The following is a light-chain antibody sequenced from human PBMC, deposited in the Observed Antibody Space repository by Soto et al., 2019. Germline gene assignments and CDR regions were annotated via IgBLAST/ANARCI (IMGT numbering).Light chain of an antibody. CDR3: SSFTSSTTRV. J-gene: IGLJ1*01. CDR1: SSDVGGYDY. V-gene: IGLV2-14*01. Sequence: QSALTQPASVSGSPGQSITISCTGSSSDVGGYDYVSWYQQYPGKVPKLMIYDVSNRPSGVSNRFSGSKSGNTASLTISGLQADDEADYYCSSFTSSTTRVFGTGTKVTVL. CDR2: DVS.